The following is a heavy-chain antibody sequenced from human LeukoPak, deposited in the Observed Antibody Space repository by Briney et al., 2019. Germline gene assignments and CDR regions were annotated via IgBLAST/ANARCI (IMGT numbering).Heavy chain of an antibody. CDR2: IHPEDSDT. Sequence: GAPLQISCKASGPTFTGYWIGWVRQLPGKGLEWMGIIHPEDSDTIYSPSFQGQVTTSADNSISTASLQWNSLKASGTAMYYCARRYYYSREFDGWGQGTLVTVSS. D-gene: IGHD3-22*01. CDR3: ARRYYYSREFDG. J-gene: IGHJ5*02. V-gene: IGHV5-51*01. CDR1: GPTFTGYW.